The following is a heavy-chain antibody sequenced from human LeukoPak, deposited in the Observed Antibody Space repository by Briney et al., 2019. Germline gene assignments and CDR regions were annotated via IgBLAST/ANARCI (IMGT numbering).Heavy chain of an antibody. CDR2: IYPGDSDT. Sequence: GESLKISCKGSGYSFTSYWIGWVRQMPGKGLEWMGIIYPGDSDTRYSPSFQGQVTISADKSISTAYLQWSSLKASDTAMYYCARHYCSSTSCSNWFDPWAREPWSPSPQ. CDR1: GYSFTSYW. V-gene: IGHV5-51*01. J-gene: IGHJ5*02. CDR3: ARHYCSSTSCSNWFDP. D-gene: IGHD2-2*01.